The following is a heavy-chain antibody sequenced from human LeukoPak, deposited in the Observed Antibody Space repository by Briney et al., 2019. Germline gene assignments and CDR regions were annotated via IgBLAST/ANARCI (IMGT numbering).Heavy chain of an antibody. V-gene: IGHV3-9*01. CDR3: ARAPISGSYSQYFYMDV. D-gene: IGHD3-10*01. J-gene: IGHJ6*03. Sequence: PGGSLRLSCAASGFSFGDYAMHWVRQAPGKGLEWVSGITWNSDIKAYADAVKGRFTVSRDNAKNSLCLQMNSLRSDDTALYYCARAPISGSYSQYFYMDVWGKGTTVTISS. CDR1: GFSFGDYA. CDR2: ITWNSDIK.